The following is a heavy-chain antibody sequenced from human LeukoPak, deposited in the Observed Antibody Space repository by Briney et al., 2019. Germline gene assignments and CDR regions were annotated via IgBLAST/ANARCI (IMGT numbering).Heavy chain of an antibody. Sequence: GGSLRLSCAASGFTFSSYWMSWVRQAPGKGLEWVANIKQDGSEKYYVDSVKGRFTISRDNAKNSLYQQMNSLRAEDTAVYYCARVNAVAGPALFDYWGQGTLVTVSS. J-gene: IGHJ4*02. CDR1: GFTFSSYW. D-gene: IGHD6-19*01. CDR3: ARVNAVAGPALFDY. CDR2: IKQDGSEK. V-gene: IGHV3-7*01.